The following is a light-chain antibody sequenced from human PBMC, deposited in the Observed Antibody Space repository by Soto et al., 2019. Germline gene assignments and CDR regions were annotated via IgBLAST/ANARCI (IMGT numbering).Light chain of an antibody. Sequence: EIVMTQSPGTLTVSPGERATLSCRASQSISSKLAWYQQKSGQAPRLVLYDTYVRATGSPARFSGSGSGTEFTLTISSLLSEDFGVYYCQQYNNWFSITFGQGTRLEI. CDR3: QQYNNWFSIT. V-gene: IGKV3-15*01. CDR2: DTY. J-gene: IGKJ5*01. CDR1: QSISSK.